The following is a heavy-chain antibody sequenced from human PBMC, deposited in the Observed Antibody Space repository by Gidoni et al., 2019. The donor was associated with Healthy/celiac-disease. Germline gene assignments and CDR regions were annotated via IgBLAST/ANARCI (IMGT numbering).Heavy chain of an antibody. V-gene: IGHV3-15*01. J-gene: IGHJ4*02. CDR3: TTDGGSHDY. CDR1: GFTFSNAW. Sequence: EVQLVESGGGLVTTGGSLSLSCAACGFTFSNAWMSGVRQSPGKGMEWVGRIKSKTDGGTTDYAAPVKGRFTISRDDSKNTLYLQMNSLKTEDTAVYYCTTDGGSHDYWGQGTLVTVSS. CDR2: IKSKTDGGTT. D-gene: IGHD1-26*01.